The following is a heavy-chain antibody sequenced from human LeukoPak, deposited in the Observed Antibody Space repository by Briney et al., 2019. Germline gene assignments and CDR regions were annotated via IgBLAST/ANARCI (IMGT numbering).Heavy chain of an antibody. CDR2: IEDDGDQK. D-gene: IGHD6-25*01. J-gene: IGHJ4*02. CDR1: GFTFGNYW. CDR3: ARDIIRGQSDSDY. Sequence: QTGGSLRLSCVASGFTFGNYWMSWVRQAPGKGLEFVGNIEDDGDQKNYVDSVRGRFTISRDNVKNSLYLQMNSLRVEDTAVYYCARDIIRGQSDSDYWGQGVLVTVSS. V-gene: IGHV3-7*01.